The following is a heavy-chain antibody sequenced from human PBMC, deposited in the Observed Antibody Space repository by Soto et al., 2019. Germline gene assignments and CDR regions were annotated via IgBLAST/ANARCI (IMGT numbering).Heavy chain of an antibody. V-gene: IGHV2-5*02. J-gene: IGHJ4*02. CDR2: IYWDDDK. CDR3: AHSMITFGGVIVIPGYFDY. D-gene: IGHD3-16*02. CDR1: GFSLRTSAVG. Sequence: QITLKESGPTLVKPTQTLTLTCTFSGFSLRTSAVGAGWIRQPPGTALEWLALIYWDDDKRYSPSLKSRLTSTKDTSTNQVVLTMTNMDPVETATYYCAHSMITFGGVIVIPGYFDYWGQGTLVTVSS.